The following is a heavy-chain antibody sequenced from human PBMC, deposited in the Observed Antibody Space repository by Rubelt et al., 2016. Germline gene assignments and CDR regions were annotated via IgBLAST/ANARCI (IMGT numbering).Heavy chain of an antibody. CDR2: ISGSGGST. V-gene: IGHV3-23*01. CDR3: ARARFGAMIAMAHYGMDV. J-gene: IGHJ6*02. D-gene: IGHD3-22*01. Sequence: VRQAPGKGLEWVSAISGSGGSTYYADSVKGRFTISRDNSKNTLYLQMNSLRAEDTAVYYCARARFGAMIAMAHYGMDVWGQGTTVTVSS.